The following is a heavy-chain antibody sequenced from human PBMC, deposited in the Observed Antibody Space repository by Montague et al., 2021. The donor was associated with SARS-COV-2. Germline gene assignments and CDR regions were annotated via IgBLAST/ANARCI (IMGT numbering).Heavy chain of an antibody. V-gene: IGHV3-30*18. J-gene: IGHJ3*01. D-gene: IGHD3-10*01. CDR2: TSYEGSIK. CDR3: VKRNQVFWFGEGRDAFHV. Sequence: SLRLSCAASGFTFNNYGMHWVRQAPGKGLEWLVVTSYEGSIKYYLDSLKGRFTISKDSSKNTLYLQMNSLRAEDTAVYYCVKRNQVFWFGEGRDAFHVWGQGTAVTVSS. CDR1: GFTFNNYG.